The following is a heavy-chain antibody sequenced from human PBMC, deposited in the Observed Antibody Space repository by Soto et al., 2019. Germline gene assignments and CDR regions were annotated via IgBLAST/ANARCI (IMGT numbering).Heavy chain of an antibody. J-gene: IGHJ6*02. CDR1: GFTFSDHY. D-gene: IGHD3-22*01. Sequence: QVHLVESGGGLVKPGGSLRVSCAASGFTFSDHYMTWIRQAPGKGLELVAYLSGGGDYINYAVSVKGRFTISRDNAQKTRYLQMNSLRADDTAVYHCSRDPRLMAVWGQGTTVTVSS. V-gene: IGHV3-11*01. CDR3: SRDPRLMAV. CDR2: LSGGGDYI.